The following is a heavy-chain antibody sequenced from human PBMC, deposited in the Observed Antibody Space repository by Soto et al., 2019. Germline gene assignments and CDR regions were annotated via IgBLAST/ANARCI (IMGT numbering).Heavy chain of an antibody. Sequence: QVQLQESGPGLVKPSETLSLTCTVSGGSISSYYWSWIRQPPGQRLVWIGYIYYSGSTNYNPSLKSRVTISVDTSKNQFSLKRSSVTAADTAVYYCARHPRKYSRSCNWVDPWCQGTKVTSSS. CDR2: IYYSGST. V-gene: IGHV4-59*01. CDR1: GGSISSYY. D-gene: IGHD6-13*01. CDR3: ARHPRKYSRSCNWVDP. J-gene: IGHJ5*02.